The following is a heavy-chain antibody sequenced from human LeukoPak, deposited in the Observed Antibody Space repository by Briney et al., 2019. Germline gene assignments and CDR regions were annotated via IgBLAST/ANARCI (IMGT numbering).Heavy chain of an antibody. J-gene: IGHJ4*02. V-gene: IGHV1-18*01. CDR3: VRDLRVDGSGSYSYFDY. Sequence: GASVKVSCKASGYIFTTYGISWVRQAPGQGLEWMGWISAYNGNTNYAQKLQGRVTMTTDTSTSTAYMELRSLRPDDTAVYYCVRDLRVDGSGSYSYFDYWGQGTLVTVSS. CDR1: GYIFTTYG. CDR2: ISAYNGNT. D-gene: IGHD3-10*01.